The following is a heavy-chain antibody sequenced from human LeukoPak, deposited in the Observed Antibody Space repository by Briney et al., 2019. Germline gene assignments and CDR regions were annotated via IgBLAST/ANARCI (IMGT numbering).Heavy chain of an antibody. CDR3: ARGLGYGSGSYYKLGETYWFDP. J-gene: IGHJ5*02. Sequence: PSETLSLTCTVSGGSISSYYWSWIRQPAGKGLDWIGRIYTSGSTNYNPSLKSRVTMSVDTSKNQFSLKLSSVTAADTAVYYCARGLGYGSGSYYKLGETYWFDPWGQGTLVTVSS. D-gene: IGHD3-10*01. CDR2: IYTSGST. CDR1: GGSISSYY. V-gene: IGHV4-4*07.